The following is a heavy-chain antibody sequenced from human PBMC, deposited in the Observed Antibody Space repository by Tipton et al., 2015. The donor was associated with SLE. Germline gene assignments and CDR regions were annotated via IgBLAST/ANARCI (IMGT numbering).Heavy chain of an antibody. CDR1: GGSISSYY. V-gene: IGHV4-59*12. CDR2: IYYSGST. Sequence: TLSLTCTVSGGSISSYYWSWIRQPPGKGLEWIGYIYYSGSTNYNPSLKSRVTISVDTSKNQFSLKLNSVTAADTAVYYCARGPRGSSRSDFYHAMDVWGQGTTVTVSS. J-gene: IGHJ6*02. D-gene: IGHD3-16*01. CDR3: ARGPRGSSRSDFYHAMDV.